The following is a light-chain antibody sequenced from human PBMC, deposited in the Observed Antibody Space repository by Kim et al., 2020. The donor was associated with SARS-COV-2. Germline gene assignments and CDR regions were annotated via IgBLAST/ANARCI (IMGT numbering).Light chain of an antibody. CDR2: GGS. J-gene: IGKJ1*01. Sequence: PGERATLSCRASQTVGSFYLAWYQQKPGQAPKRLIFGGSTRATGIPDRFSGSGSGTDFTLTISRLEPEDFAVYYCQRHGRSPPWTFGQGTKVEIK. CDR3: QRHGRSPPWT. V-gene: IGKV3-20*01. CDR1: QTVGSFY.